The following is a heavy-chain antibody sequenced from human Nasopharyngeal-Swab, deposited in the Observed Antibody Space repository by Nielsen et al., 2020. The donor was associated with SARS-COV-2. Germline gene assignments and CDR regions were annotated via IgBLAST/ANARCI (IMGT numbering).Heavy chain of an antibody. V-gene: IGHV3-48*03. J-gene: IGHJ4*02. CDR3: ARGGDTEIDY. D-gene: IGHD1-26*01. CDR2: ISSSGSTI. Sequence: VRQMPGKGLEWVSYISSSGSTIYYADSVKGRFTISRDNAKNSLYLQMNSLRAKDTAVYYCARGGDTEIDYWGQGTLVTVSS.